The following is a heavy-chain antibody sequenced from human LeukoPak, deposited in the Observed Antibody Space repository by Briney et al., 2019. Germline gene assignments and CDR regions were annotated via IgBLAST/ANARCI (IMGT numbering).Heavy chain of an antibody. CDR2: INRNSDHL. D-gene: IGHD6-19*01. J-gene: IGHJ5*02. CDR3: ANFERTVAGPYNWFDP. V-gene: IGHV3-23*01. CDR1: GFSFNTSP. Sequence: GGSLRLSCAASGFSFNTSPMNWVRQAPGKGLEWISYINRNSDHLYYADSVKGRFTISRDNSKNTLYLQMNSLRAEDTAVYYCANFERTVAGPYNWFDPWGQGTLVTVSS.